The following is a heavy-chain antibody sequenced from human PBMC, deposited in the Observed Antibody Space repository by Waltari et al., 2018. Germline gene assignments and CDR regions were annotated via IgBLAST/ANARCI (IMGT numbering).Heavy chain of an antibody. CDR3: AREEGIAARRRYFDL. CDR2: INHSGST. Sequence: QVQLQQWGAGLLKPSETLSLTCAVYGGSFSGYYWSWIRQPPGKGLEWIGEINHSGSTNYNPSLKSRVTISVDTSKNQFSLKLSSVTAADTAVYYCAREEGIAARRRYFDLWGRGTLVTVSS. D-gene: IGHD6-6*01. CDR1: GGSFSGYY. V-gene: IGHV4-34*01. J-gene: IGHJ2*01.